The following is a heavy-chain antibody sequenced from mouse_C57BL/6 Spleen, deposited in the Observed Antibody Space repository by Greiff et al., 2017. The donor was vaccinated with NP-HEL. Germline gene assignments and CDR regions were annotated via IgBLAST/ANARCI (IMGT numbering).Heavy chain of an antibody. Sequence: QVQLQQPGAELVRPGSSVKLSCKASGYTFTSYWMHWVKQRPIQGLEWIGNIDPSDSDTHYNQKFKDKATLTVDKSSSTAYMQLSSLTSEDSAVYYCARSGCYGSSYWFAYWGQGTLVTVSA. CDR3: ARSGCYGSSYWFAY. D-gene: IGHD1-1*01. V-gene: IGHV1-52*01. CDR1: GYTFTSYW. CDR2: IDPSDSDT. J-gene: IGHJ3*01.